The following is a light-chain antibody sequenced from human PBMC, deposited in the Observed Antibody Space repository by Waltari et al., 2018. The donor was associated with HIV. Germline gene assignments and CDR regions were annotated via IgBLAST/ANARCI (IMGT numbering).Light chain of an antibody. J-gene: IGLJ2*01. CDR3: SSYTRFSTVL. V-gene: IGLV2-23*01. CDR1: SRDVGTYRQ. Sequence: QSALTQPASVSGSPGQSTTISCTGTSRDVGTYRQVYWYQHHPGKAPKLMIYEGNQRPSGVSNRFSGSKSGNTASLTISGLQAEDEADYYCSSYTRFSTVLFGGGTKLTVL. CDR2: EGN.